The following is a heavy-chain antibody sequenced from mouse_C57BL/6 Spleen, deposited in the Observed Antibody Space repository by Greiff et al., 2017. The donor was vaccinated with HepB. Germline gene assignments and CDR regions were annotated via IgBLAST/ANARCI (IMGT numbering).Heavy chain of an antibody. J-gene: IGHJ4*01. V-gene: IGHV1-15*01. CDR2: IDPETGGT. D-gene: IGHD1-1*01. CDR3: TRESYYYGSSYYYAMDY. Sequence: QVQLKESGAELVRPGASVTLSCKASGYTFTDYEMHWVKQTPVHGLEWIGAIDPETGGTAYNQKFKGKAILTADKSSSTAYMELRSLTSEDSAVYYCTRESYYYGSSYYYAMDYWGQGTSVTVSS. CDR1: GYTFTDYE.